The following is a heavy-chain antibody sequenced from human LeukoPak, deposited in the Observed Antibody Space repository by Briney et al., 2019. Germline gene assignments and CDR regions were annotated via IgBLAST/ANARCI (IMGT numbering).Heavy chain of an antibody. D-gene: IGHD6-13*01. CDR3: ARHSSSSWYGLLDY. CDR2: IYTSGST. J-gene: IGHJ4*02. CDR1: GGSFSGYY. V-gene: IGHV4-4*09. Sequence: SETLSLTCAVYGGSFSGYYWSWIRQPPGKGLEWIGYIYTSGSTNYNPSLKSRVTISVDTSKNQFSLKLSSVTAADTAVYYCARHSSSSWYGLLDYWGQGTLVTVSS.